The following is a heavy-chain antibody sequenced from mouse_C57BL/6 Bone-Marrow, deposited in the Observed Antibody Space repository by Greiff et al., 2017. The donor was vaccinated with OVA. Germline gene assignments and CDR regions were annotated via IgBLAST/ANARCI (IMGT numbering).Heavy chain of an antibody. Sequence: VKLVESGPGLVQPSQSLSITCTVSGFSLTSYGVHWVRQSPGKGLEWLGVIWRGGSTDYNAAFMSRLSITKDNSKSQVFFKMNSLQADDTAIYYCAIDGYYEDWYFDVWGTGTTVTVSS. D-gene: IGHD2-3*01. CDR3: AIDGYYEDWYFDV. V-gene: IGHV2-5*01. CDR2: IWRGGST. J-gene: IGHJ1*03. CDR1: GFSLTSYG.